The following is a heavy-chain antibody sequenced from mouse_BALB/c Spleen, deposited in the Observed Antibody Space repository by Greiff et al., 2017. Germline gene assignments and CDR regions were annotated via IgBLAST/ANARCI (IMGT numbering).Heavy chain of an antibody. J-gene: IGHJ3*01. CDR3: ARNYYGSSYRAWFAY. V-gene: IGHV3-8*02. CDR1: GDSITSGY. CDR2: ISYSGST. Sequence: VQLKQSGPSLVKPSQTLSLTCSVTGDSITSGYWNWIRKFPGNKLEYMGYISYSGSTYYNPSLKSRISITRDTSKNQYYLQLNSVTTEDTATYYCARNYYGSSYRAWFAYWGQGTLVTVSA. D-gene: IGHD1-1*01.